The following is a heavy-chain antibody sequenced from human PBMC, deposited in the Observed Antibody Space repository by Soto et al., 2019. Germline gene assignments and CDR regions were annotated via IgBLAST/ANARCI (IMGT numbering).Heavy chain of an antibody. D-gene: IGHD1-1*01. Sequence: SETLSLTCTVSGGSISSYYWSWIRQPPGKGLEWIGYIYYSGSTNYNPSLKSRVTISVDTSKNQFSLKMSSATAADTAVYYCARLATRYYFDYWGQGTLVTVSS. CDR1: GGSISSYY. V-gene: IGHV4-59*01. J-gene: IGHJ4*02. CDR2: IYYSGST. CDR3: ARLATRYYFDY.